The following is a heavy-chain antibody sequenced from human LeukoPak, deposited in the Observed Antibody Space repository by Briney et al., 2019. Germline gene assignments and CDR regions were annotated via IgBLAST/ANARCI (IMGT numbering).Heavy chain of an antibody. Sequence: ASVTVSSKASGYTFTIYYMHCVRQAPGQGLEWMGLINPSGGSTSYAQKFQGRVTMTRDMSTSTVYMELSSLRSEDTAVYYCARDAAITGTPGTFDYWGQGTLVTVSS. V-gene: IGHV1-46*01. D-gene: IGHD1-20*01. CDR3: ARDAAITGTPGTFDY. J-gene: IGHJ4*02. CDR1: GYTFTIYY. CDR2: INPSGGST.